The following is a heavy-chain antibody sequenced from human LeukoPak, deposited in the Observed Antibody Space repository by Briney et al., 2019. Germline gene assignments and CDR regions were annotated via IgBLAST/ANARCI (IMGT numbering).Heavy chain of an antibody. J-gene: IGHJ1*01. CDR2: IPADETKN. V-gene: IGHV3-30*02. D-gene: IGHD3-16*01. Sequence: PGGSLRLSCGASGFTFSSFEMNWVRQAPGKGLEWVAFIPADETKNHYTDSVKGRFTISRDNSKQTLSLQMNSLRVEDTAVYYCAKDWGNWRTPEYFQYWGQGTLVIVSS. CDR1: GFTFSSFE. CDR3: AKDWGNWRTPEYFQY.